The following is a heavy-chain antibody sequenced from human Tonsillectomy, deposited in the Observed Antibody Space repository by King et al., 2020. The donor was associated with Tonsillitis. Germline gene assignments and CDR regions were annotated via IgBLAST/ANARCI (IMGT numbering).Heavy chain of an antibody. CDR2: IYDSGST. J-gene: IGHJ5*02. V-gene: IGHV4-59*01. D-gene: IGHD6-19*01. CDR3: ARMIAVAGLNWFDP. CDR1: CGSISINH. Sequence: VQLQESGPGLVKPSETLSLTCTVSCGSISINHWSWIRQPPGKGLEWIGYIYDSGSTTYNPSLKSRVTISEDTPKNQVSLKLSSVTAADTAVYYCARMIAVAGLNWFDPWGQGTLVTVSS.